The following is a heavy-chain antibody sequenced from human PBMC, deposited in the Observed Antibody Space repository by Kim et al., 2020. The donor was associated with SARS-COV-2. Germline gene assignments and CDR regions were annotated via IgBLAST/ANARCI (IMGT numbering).Heavy chain of an antibody. D-gene: IGHD2-15*01. CDR2: INGDGTST. Sequence: GGSLGLSCAASGFTFSNYWIYWVRQAPGNLLVLVSRINGDGTSTTYAESVKCRFTISRDNAKNTLYLQINSLRSDDTAFFYFSKIACSHYFDFWC. J-gene: IGHJ4*01. CDR1: GFTFSNYW. V-gene: IGHV3-74*01. CDR3: SKIACSHYFDF.